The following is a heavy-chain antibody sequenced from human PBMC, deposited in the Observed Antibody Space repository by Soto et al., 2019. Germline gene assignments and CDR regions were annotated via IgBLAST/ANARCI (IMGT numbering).Heavy chain of an antibody. CDR3: ATRREVTMTTGYPEYFQH. CDR1: GFTFSSYG. CDR2: ISYDGSNK. V-gene: IGHV3-30*03. Sequence: GGSLRLSCAASGFTFSSYGMHWVRQAPGKGLEWVAVISYDGSNKYYADSVKGRFTISRDNSKNTLYLQMNSLRAEDTAVYYCATRREVTMTTGYPEYFQHWGQGTLVTVSS. J-gene: IGHJ1*01. D-gene: IGHD4-17*01.